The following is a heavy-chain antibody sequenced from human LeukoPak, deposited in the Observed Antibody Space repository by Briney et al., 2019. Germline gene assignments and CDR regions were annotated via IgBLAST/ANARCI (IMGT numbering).Heavy chain of an antibody. CDR3: ARDQYYYDSSGYYYDY. Sequence: ASVKVSCKASGYTVTGYYMHWVRQAPGQGLGWMGWINPNSGGTNYAQKFQGRVTMTRDTSISTAYMELSRLRSDDTAVYYCARDQYYYDSSGYYYDYWGQGTLVTVSS. CDR2: INPNSGGT. CDR1: GYTVTGYY. J-gene: IGHJ4*02. V-gene: IGHV1-2*02. D-gene: IGHD3-22*01.